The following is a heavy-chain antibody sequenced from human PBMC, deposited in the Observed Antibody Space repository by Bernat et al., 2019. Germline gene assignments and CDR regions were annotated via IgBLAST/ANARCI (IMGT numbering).Heavy chain of an antibody. V-gene: IGHV4-34*01. CDR1: GGSFSGYY. D-gene: IGHD3-10*01. Sequence: QVQLQQWGAGLLKPSETLSLTCAVYGGSFSGYYWSWIRQPPGKGLEWIGEINHSGSTNYNPSLKSRVTISVDTSKNQFSLKLSSVTAADTAVYYCASDMIRGVYYYYGMDVWGQGTTVTVSS. CDR3: ASDMIRGVYYYYGMDV. J-gene: IGHJ6*02. CDR2: INHSGST.